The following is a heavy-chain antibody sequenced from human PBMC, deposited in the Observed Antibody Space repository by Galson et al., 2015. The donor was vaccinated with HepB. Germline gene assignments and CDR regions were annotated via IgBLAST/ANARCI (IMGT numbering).Heavy chain of an antibody. CDR1: GFAFRDYA. D-gene: IGHD1-1*01. J-gene: IGHJ3*02. V-gene: IGHV3-30*02. Sequence: SLRLSCAASGFAFRDYAMHWVRQAPGKGLEWVAYISHDENTKRFADSVQGRFTVSRDNPKDTLYLHLNSLKTEDTAVYDCATVAWKINPGFDIWGRGSMVTVSP. CDR3: ATVAWKINPGFDI. CDR2: ISHDENTK.